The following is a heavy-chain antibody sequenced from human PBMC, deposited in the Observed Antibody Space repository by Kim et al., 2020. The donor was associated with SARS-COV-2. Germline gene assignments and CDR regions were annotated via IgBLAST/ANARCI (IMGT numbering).Heavy chain of an antibody. CDR1: GFAVTSTY. CDR3: ASDEGYPNGLGD. Sequence: GGSLRLSCTASGFAVTSTYMSWVRQAPGKGLEWVSGINAVGPTYYADSVKGRFIISRDSAKNTLHLQMNSLTVDDTAVYYCASDEGYPNGLGDWGTGTTVTVSS. D-gene: IGHD2-15*01. J-gene: IGHJ6*04. V-gene: IGHV3-66*01. CDR2: INAVGPT.